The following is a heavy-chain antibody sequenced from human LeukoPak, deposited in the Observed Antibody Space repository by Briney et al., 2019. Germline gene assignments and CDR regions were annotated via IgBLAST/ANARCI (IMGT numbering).Heavy chain of an antibody. V-gene: IGHV3-66*01. Sequence: GGSLRLSCAASGFTVSSNYMGWVRQAPGKGLEWVSVIYSGGSTYYADSMKGRFTISRDNSKNTLYLQMNSLRAEDTAVYYCARGYCSGRSCYNGMDVWGQGTTVTVSS. D-gene: IGHD2-15*01. CDR3: ARGYCSGRSCYNGMDV. J-gene: IGHJ6*02. CDR2: IYSGGST. CDR1: GFTVSSNY.